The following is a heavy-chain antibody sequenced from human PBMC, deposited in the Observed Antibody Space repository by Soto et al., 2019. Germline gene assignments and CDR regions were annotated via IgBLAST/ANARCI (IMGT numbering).Heavy chain of an antibody. D-gene: IGHD3-3*01. V-gene: IGHV5-51*01. CDR2: IYPSDSDT. J-gene: IGHJ4*02. Sequence: PGESLKISCQGSGYAFSSYWIAWVRQMPGKGLEWMGIIYPSDSDTRYRPSFQGQVTISADKSISSAYLQWSSLRASDTAMYYCARGGVSTRTFDYWGQGTPVTVSS. CDR3: ARGGVSTRTFDY. CDR1: GYAFSSYW.